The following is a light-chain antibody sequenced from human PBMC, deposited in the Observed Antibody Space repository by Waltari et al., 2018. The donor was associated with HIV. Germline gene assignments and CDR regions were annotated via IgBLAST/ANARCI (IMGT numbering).Light chain of an antibody. V-gene: IGLV1-47*01. CDR2: RNN. CDR1: CPDLGRNY. Sequence: QPLLTQPPPAPGTPGQTVTTPCSGPCPDLGRNYVYLYQQLPGTAPKLLIYRNNQRPSGVPDRFSASKSGTSASLAISGLRSEDEADYYCAAWDVSLRGAYVFGTGTKVAVL. CDR3: AAWDVSLRGAYV. J-gene: IGLJ1*01.